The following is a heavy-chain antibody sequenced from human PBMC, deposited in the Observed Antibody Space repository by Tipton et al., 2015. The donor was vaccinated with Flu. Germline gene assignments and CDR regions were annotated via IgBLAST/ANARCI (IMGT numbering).Heavy chain of an antibody. CDR2: IYSSGST. V-gene: IGHV4-39*02. CDR3: ARARISDCTSTSCNRAFDI. CDR1: GGSISSSSDY. J-gene: IGHJ3*02. D-gene: IGHD2-2*01. Sequence: TLSLTCNVSGGSISSSSDYWGWIRQPPGKGLEWIGTIYSSGSTYFNPSLRSRVTISVDTSKNQFSLRLSSVTAADTAVYYCARARISDCTSTSCNRAFDIWGQGTMVTVSS.